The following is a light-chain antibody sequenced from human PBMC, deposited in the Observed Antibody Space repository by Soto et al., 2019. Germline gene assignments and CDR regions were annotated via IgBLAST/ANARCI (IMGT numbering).Light chain of an antibody. V-gene: IGKV3-15*01. J-gene: IGKJ5*01. CDR2: GAS. Sequence: MVLTQSPGTLCMSPGERASLSFRSSQSLISSFLAWFQQRLGLAPRLLIYGASTRATGIPARFSGGGSGTEFTLTISSLQSEDFAVYYCQQYNSWPPITFGQGTRLEI. CDR1: QSLISS. CDR3: QQYNSWPPIT.